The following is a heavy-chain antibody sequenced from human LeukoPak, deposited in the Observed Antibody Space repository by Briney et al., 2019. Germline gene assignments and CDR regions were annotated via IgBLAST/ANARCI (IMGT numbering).Heavy chain of an antibody. CDR1: GGTFSSYA. CDR2: IIPILGIA. V-gene: IGHV1-69*04. D-gene: IGHD4-17*01. J-gene: IGHJ3*02. Sequence: SVKVSCKASGGTFSSYAISWVRQAPGQGLEWMGRIIPILGIANYAQKFQGRVTITADKSTSTAYMELSSLRSEDTAVYYCARDRFPGEIDIWGQGTMVTVSS. CDR3: ARDRFPGEIDI.